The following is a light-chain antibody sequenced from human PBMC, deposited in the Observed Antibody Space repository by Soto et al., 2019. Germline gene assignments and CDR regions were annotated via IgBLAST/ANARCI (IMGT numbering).Light chain of an antibody. J-gene: IGLJ3*02. CDR1: SNDVGRYNL. V-gene: IGLV2-23*01. Sequence: QSVLTQPASVSGSPEQSITISCTGTSNDVGRYNLVSWYQQHPGKAPQVMIYEATKRPSGVSNRFSGSKSGNTASLTISGLHAEVEADYYCCAYAGSGTVVFGGGTKVTVL. CDR2: EAT. CDR3: CAYAGSGTVV.